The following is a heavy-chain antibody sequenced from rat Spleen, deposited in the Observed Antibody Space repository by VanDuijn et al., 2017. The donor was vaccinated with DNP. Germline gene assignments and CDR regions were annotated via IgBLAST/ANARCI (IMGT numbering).Heavy chain of an antibody. CDR2: ISSGGNP. CDR3: TREREPSNNPYYFDY. V-gene: IGHV2S12*01. Sequence: QVQLKESGPGLVQPSQTLSLTCTVSGFSLTTNGVSWVRQPPGKGLEWIAAISSGGNPYFNSALKSRLSVTRDTSRSQVFLGMNSLQTEDTAIYFCTREREPSNNPYYFDYWGQGVMVTVSS. D-gene: IGHD1-10*01. J-gene: IGHJ2*01. CDR1: GFSLTTNG.